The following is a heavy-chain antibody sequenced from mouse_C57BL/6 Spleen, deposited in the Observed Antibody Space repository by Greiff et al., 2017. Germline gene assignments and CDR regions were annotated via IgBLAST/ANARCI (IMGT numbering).Heavy chain of an antibody. CDR3: ARYYGNYCFYAMDY. Sequence: EVQLQESGPELVKPGASVKIPCKASGYTFTDYNMDWVKQSHGKSLEWIGDINPNNGGTIYNQKFKGKAILTVDKSSSTSYMELRSLTSEDTAVYYCARYYGNYCFYAMDYWGQGTSVTVSS. J-gene: IGHJ4*01. CDR2: INPNNGGT. CDR1: GYTFTDYN. D-gene: IGHD2-1*01. V-gene: IGHV1-18*01.